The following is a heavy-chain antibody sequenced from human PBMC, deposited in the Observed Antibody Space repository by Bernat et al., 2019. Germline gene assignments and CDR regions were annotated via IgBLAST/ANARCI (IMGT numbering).Heavy chain of an antibody. D-gene: IGHD3-22*01. J-gene: IGHJ4*02. V-gene: IGHV4-34*01. CDR2: INHSGST. Sequence: QVQLQQWGAGLLKPSETLSLTCAVYGGSFSGYYWSWIRQPPGKGLEWIGEINHSGSTNYNPSLKSRVTISVDTSKNQFSLKLSSVTAAYTAVYYCARGRPYYYDSSGYYSYFDYWGQGTLVTVSS. CDR3: ARGRPYYYDSSGYYSYFDY. CDR1: GGSFSGYY.